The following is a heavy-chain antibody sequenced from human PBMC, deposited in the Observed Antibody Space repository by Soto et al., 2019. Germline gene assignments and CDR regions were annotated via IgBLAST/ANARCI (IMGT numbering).Heavy chain of an antibody. CDR3: ARDPGIAVAGSDPYYYGMDV. D-gene: IGHD6-19*01. V-gene: IGHV1-46*01. CDR2: INPIGGTT. J-gene: IGHJ6*02. Sequence: APGQGLEWMGLINPIGGTTTYAHNFQGGVTMTRDTSTNTIYMELSSLTSEDTAVYYCARDPGIAVAGSDPYYYGMDVWGLGTTVTVSS.